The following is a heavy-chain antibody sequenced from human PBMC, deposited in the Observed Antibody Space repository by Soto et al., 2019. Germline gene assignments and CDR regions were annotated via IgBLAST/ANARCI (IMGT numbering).Heavy chain of an antibody. Sequence: SETLSLTCTVSGGSITSDDYHWTWIRQPPGKGLEWIGFIYYSGSYYNPSLKSRVTLSVETSKNQFSLKLSSVTAADTAVYYCARDLAYCASGSCYTKWGSWGQGTPVTVSS. CDR2: IYYSGS. J-gene: IGHJ5*02. V-gene: IGHV4-30-4*01. CDR1: GGSITSDDYH. CDR3: ARDLAYCASGSCYTKWGS. D-gene: IGHD2-15*01.